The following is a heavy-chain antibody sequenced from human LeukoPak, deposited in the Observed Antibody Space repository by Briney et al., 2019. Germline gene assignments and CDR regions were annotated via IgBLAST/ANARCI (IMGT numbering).Heavy chain of an antibody. D-gene: IGHD6-13*01. Sequence: GGSLRLSXAASGFTFTNYGMSWVRQAPGKGLEWVSAVSGSGGSTYYADSVKGHFTISRDNSKNTLYLQMNSLRAEDTAIYFCAKMFGAAVGTGVSDYWGQGTLVTVSS. CDR3: AKMFGAAVGTGVSDY. V-gene: IGHV3-23*01. J-gene: IGHJ4*02. CDR1: GFTFTNYG. CDR2: VSGSGGST.